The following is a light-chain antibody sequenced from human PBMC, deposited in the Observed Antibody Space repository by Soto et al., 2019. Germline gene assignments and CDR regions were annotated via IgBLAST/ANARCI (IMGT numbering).Light chain of an antibody. Sequence: DIQMTQSPSSLSASVGDRVTITCRASQTINNYVNWYQHKPGKAPKVLIYAASSLQSGVPSRFMGSVSGTGFSLTISTLQPRDFESYDGQQGYSTAWRSGQGTKVE. V-gene: IGKV1-39*01. CDR3: QQGYSTAWR. CDR2: AAS. CDR1: QTINNY. J-gene: IGKJ1*01.